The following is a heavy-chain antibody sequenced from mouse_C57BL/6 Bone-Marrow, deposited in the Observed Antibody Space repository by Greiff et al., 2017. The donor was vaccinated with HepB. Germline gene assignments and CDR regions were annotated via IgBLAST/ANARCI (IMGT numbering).Heavy chain of an antibody. J-gene: IGHJ2*01. Sequence: QVHVKQSGAELVRPGTSVKVSCKASGYAFTNYLIEWVKQRPGQGLEWIGVINPGSGGTNYNEKFKGKATLTADKSSSTAYMQLSSLTSEDSAVYFCARSGNMNSNYKGYYFDYWGQGTTLTVSS. CDR2: INPGSGGT. CDR1: GYAFTNYL. V-gene: IGHV1-54*01. CDR3: ARSGNMNSNYKGYYFDY. D-gene: IGHD2-5*01.